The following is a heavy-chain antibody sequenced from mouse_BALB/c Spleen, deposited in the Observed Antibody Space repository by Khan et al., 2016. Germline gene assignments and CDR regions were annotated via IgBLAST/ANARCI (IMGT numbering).Heavy chain of an antibody. J-gene: IGHJ2*01. CDR1: GYTFSSYW. CDR2: ILPGSGST. V-gene: IGHV1-9*01. CDR3: ARTDRRGYFDY. Sequence: QVRLQQSGAELMKPGASVKISCKATGYTFSSYWIEWVKQRPGHGLEWIGEILPGSGSTNYNEKFRGKATFTADTSSNTDYMQLSSLTSEDSAVHYCARTDRRGYFDYWGQGTTLTVSS.